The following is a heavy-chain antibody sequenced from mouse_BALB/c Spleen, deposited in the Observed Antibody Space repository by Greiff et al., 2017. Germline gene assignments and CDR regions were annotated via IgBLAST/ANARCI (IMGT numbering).Heavy chain of an antibody. CDR3: ATTALDY. CDR2: INPSSGYT. D-gene: IGHD1-2*01. CDR1: GYTFTSYT. V-gene: IGHV1-4*01. J-gene: IGHJ2*01. Sequence: QVHVKQSGAELARPGASVKMSCKASGYTFTSYTMHWVKQRPGQGLEWIGYINPSSGYTNYNQKFKDKATLTADKSSSTAYMQLSSLTSEDSAVYYCATTALDYWGEGTTLTVSS.